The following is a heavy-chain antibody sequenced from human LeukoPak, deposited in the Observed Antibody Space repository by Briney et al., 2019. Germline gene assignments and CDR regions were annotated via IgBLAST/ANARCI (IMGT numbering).Heavy chain of an antibody. CDR2: IFPSGST. V-gene: IGHV4-4*07. CDR1: GGSITPDS. D-gene: IGHD3-3*01. Sequence: SETLSLTCTVSGGSITPDSWSWIRQPAGKGLEWIGRIFPSGSTNYNPSLKSRVSMSVDTSKNQFSLKVRSVTAADTAVYYCARDNLLEWFFDYWGQGTLVTVSS. J-gene: IGHJ4*02. CDR3: ARDNLLEWFFDY.